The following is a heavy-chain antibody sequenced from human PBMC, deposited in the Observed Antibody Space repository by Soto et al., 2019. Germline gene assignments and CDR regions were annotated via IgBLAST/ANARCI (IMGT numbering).Heavy chain of an antibody. J-gene: IGHJ4*02. D-gene: IGHD4-17*01. CDR2: ISSSSSTI. CDR1: GFTFSSYS. V-gene: IGHV3-48*02. Sequence: GGSLRLSCAASGFTFSSYSMNWVRQAPGKGLEWVSYISSSSSTIYYADSVKGRFTISRDNAKNSLYLQMNSLRDEDTAVYYCYASQMGDYGDYEGGYWGQGTLVTVSS. CDR3: YASQMGDYGDYEGGY.